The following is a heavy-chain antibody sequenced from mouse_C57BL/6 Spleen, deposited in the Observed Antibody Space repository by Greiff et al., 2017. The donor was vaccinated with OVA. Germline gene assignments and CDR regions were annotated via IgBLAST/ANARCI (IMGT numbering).Heavy chain of an antibody. D-gene: IGHD1-1*01. CDR1: GYTFTDYE. J-gene: IGHJ2*01. CDR3: TRSPFITTVVATDD. Sequence: QVQLQQSGAELVRPGASVTLSCKASGYTFTDYEMHWVKQTPVHGLEWIGAIDPETGGTAYNQKFKGKAILTADKSSSTAYMELRSLTSEDSAVYYCTRSPFITTVVATDDWGQGTTLTVSS. CDR2: IDPETGGT. V-gene: IGHV1-15*01.